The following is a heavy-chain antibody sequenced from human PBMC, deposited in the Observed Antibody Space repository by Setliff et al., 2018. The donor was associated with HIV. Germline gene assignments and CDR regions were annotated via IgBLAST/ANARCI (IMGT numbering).Heavy chain of an antibody. J-gene: IGHJ2*01. CDR1: VGSFSGHY. CDR2: INYSGST. Sequence: SETLSLTCAVYVGSFSGHYWSWIRQPPGKGLEWIGEINYSGSTNYNPSLKSRVTISVDTSKNQFSLKLTSVTAADTAIYYCVRESSSSSRITDWFFDLWGRGT. V-gene: IGHV4-34*01. D-gene: IGHD6-13*01. CDR3: VRESSSSSRITDWFFDL.